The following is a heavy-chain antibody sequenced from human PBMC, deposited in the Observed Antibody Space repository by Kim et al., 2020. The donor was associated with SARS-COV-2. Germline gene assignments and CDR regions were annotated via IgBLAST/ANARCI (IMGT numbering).Heavy chain of an antibody. V-gene: IGHV3-49*02. Sequence: EYAASVKGRFTISRDDSKSIAYLQMNSLKTEDTAVYYCTRWGGYDNLIDYWGQGTLVTVSS. CDR3: TRWGGYDNLIDY. D-gene: IGHD5-12*01. J-gene: IGHJ4*02.